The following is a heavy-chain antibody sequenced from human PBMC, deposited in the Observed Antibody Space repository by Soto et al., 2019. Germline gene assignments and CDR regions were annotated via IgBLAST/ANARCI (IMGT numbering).Heavy chain of an antibody. CDR3: ARDPVHDYGGLGNDAFDI. V-gene: IGHV4-61*01. D-gene: IGHD4-17*01. CDR1: GGSVSSGSYY. CDR2: IYYSGST. Sequence: QVQLQESGPGLVKPSETLSLTCTVSGGSVSSGSYYWSWIRQPPGKGLEWIGYIYYSGSTNYNPSLKSRVTISVDTSKNQFSLKLSSVTAADTAVYYCARDPVHDYGGLGNDAFDIWGQGTMVTVSS. J-gene: IGHJ3*02.